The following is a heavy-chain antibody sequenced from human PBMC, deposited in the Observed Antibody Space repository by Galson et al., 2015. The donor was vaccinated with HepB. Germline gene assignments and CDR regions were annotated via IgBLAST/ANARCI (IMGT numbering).Heavy chain of an antibody. CDR1: GFTFSSYS. Sequence: SLRLSCAASGFTFSSYSMNWVRQAPGKGLEWVSSISSSSSYIYYADSVKGRFTISRDNAKNSLYLQMNSLRAEDTAVYYCARDTMTTGDAFDIWGQGTMVTVSS. J-gene: IGHJ3*02. D-gene: IGHD4-17*01. CDR2: ISSSSSYI. CDR3: ARDTMTTGDAFDI. V-gene: IGHV3-21*01.